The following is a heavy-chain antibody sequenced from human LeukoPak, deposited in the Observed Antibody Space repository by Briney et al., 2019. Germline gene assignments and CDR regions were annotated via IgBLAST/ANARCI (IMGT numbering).Heavy chain of an antibody. Sequence: SETLSLTCTVSGGSISSSSYYWGWIRQPPGKGLEWIGSIYYSGSTYYNPSLKSRVTISVDTSKNQFSLKLSSVTAADTAVYYCARQYYYDSSGYRQVFDYWGQGTLVTVSS. J-gene: IGHJ4*02. D-gene: IGHD3-22*01. CDR3: ARQYYYDSSGYRQVFDY. V-gene: IGHV4-39*01. CDR1: GGSISSSSYY. CDR2: IYYSGST.